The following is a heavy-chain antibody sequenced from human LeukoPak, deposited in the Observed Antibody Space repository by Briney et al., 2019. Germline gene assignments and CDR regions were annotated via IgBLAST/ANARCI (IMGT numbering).Heavy chain of an antibody. CDR3: ASGGLNYYFDY. CDR1: GYSFTSYW. Sequence: GLSLKISCKGSGYSFTSYWIGWVRQIPGQGLDWLGIIYPGDSDTRYSPSFQGQVTISADKSISTAYLQWSSLKASDTAMYYCASGGLNYYFDYWGQGTLVTVSS. V-gene: IGHV5-51*01. J-gene: IGHJ4*02. CDR2: IYPGDSDT. D-gene: IGHD2-15*01.